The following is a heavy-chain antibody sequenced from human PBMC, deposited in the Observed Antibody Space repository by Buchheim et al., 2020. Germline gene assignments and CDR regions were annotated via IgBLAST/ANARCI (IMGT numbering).Heavy chain of an antibody. CDR1: GGSFSGYY. V-gene: IGHV4-34*01. CDR3: AREIVVVAATLNWFDP. Sequence: QVQLQQWGAGLLKPSETLSLTCAVYGGSFSGYYWSWIRQHPGKGLEWIGEINHSGSTNYNPSLKSRVTISVDTSKNQFSLKLSSVTAADTAVYYCAREIVVVAATLNWFDPWGQGTL. J-gene: IGHJ5*02. CDR2: INHSGST. D-gene: IGHD2-15*01.